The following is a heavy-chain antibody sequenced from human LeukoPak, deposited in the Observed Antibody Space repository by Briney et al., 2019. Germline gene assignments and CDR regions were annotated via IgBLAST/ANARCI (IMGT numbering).Heavy chain of an antibody. D-gene: IGHD4-11*01. J-gene: IGHJ6*02. V-gene: IGHV3-21*01. CDR3: ARVLTNSYGMDV. Sequence: GGSLRLSCAASGFTFSSYSMNWVRQAPGKGLEWVSSISSSSSYIYYADSVKGRFTISRDNAKNSLYLQMNSLRAEDTAVYYCARVLTNSYGMDVWGQGITVTVSS. CDR1: GFTFSSYS. CDR2: ISSSSSYI.